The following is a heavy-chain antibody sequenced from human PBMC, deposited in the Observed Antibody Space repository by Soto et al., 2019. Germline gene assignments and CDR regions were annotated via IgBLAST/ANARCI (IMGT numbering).Heavy chain of an antibody. CDR1: GYTFTSYG. D-gene: IGHD4-17*01. CDR2: ISAYSGNT. V-gene: IGHV1-18*01. Sequence: QVQLVQSGAEVKKPGASVRVSCKASGYTFTSYGISWVRQAPGLGLEWMGWISAYSGNTNYAQKLQGRVTMTTDTSTSTAYMELRSLTSGDTAVYYCARETPVTTFDSWGQGTLVTVSS. J-gene: IGHJ4*02. CDR3: ARETPVTTFDS.